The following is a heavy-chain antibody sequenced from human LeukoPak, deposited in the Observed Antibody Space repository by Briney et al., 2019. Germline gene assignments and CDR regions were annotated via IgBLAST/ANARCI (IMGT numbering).Heavy chain of an antibody. D-gene: IGHD3-22*01. CDR2: INWNGGST. CDR3: ARDQTSYYYDSSGYYAEYDY. J-gene: IGHJ4*02. CDR1: GFTFDDYG. V-gene: IGHV3-20*04. Sequence: GGSLRLSCAASGFTFDDYGMSWVRQAPGKGLEWVSGINWNGGSTGYADSVKGRFTISRDNAKNSLYLQMNSLRAEDTAVYYCARDQTSYYYDSSGYYAEYDYWGQGTLVTVSS.